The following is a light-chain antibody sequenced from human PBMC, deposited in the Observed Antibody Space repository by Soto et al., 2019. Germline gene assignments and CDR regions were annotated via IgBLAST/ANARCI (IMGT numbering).Light chain of an antibody. J-gene: IGLJ2*01. CDR3: SSYTSSSNVV. Sequence: QSALTQPASVSGSPGQSITISCTGTSSAVGGYNYVSWYQQHPGKAPKLMIYDVSNRPSGVSNRFSGSKSGNTASLTISGLQADDEADYYCSSYTSSSNVVFGGGTKLTVL. CDR2: DVS. V-gene: IGLV2-14*01. CDR1: SSAVGGYNY.